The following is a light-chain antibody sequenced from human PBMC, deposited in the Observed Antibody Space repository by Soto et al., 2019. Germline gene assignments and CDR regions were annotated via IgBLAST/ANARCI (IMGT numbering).Light chain of an antibody. CDR2: DAS. Sequence: EIVLTQSPATLSLSPGERATLSCRASQSVSSYLAWYQQKPRQAPRLLIYDASNRTTGIPARFSGSGSGTDFTLTISSLEPEDFAVYYCQQRSNWPPTFRQGTKVE. V-gene: IGKV3-11*01. CDR3: QQRSNWPPT. J-gene: IGKJ1*01. CDR1: QSVSSY.